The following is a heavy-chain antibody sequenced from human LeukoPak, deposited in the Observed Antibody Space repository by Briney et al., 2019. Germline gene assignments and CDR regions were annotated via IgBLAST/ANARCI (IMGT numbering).Heavy chain of an antibody. CDR1: GFIFSSYW. Sequence: GGSLRLSCAASGFIFSSYWMHWVRQAPGKGLVWVSRINTDGSSTSYADSVKGRFTISRDNAKNTLYLQMDSLRAEDTAVYYCARNHYYYYMDVWGKGTTVTVSS. J-gene: IGHJ6*03. V-gene: IGHV3-74*01. CDR2: INTDGSST. CDR3: ARNHYYYYMDV.